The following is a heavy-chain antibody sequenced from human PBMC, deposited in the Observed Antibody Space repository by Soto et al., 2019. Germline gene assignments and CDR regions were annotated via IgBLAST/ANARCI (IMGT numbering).Heavy chain of an antibody. CDR2: INHSGST. CDR3: ARASSSLYSSSWYYFDF. V-gene: IGHV4-34*01. CDR1: GGSFSGYY. J-gene: IGHJ4*02. D-gene: IGHD6-13*01. Sequence: SETLSLTCAVYGGSFSGYYWNCIRQPPGKGLEWIGEINHSGSTNYNPSLKSRVTISVDTSKNQFSLKLSSVTAADTAVYYCARASSSLYSSSWYYFDFWGQGTLVTVSS.